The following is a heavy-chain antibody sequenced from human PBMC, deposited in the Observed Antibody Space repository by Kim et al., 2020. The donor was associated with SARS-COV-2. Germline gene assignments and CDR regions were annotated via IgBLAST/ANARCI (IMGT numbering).Heavy chain of an antibody. CDR1: GGTLSSYA. D-gene: IGHD5-12*01. V-gene: IGHV1-69*13. Sequence: SVKVSCKASGGTLSSYAISWVRQAPGQGLEWMGGIIPIFGTGKYRQKFQGRVTITADESTSTAYMELSSLRSEDTAVYYCARSIGYDSYYYYGMDVWGQGTTVTVSS. CDR3: ARSIGYDSYYYYGMDV. J-gene: IGHJ6*02. CDR2: IIPIFGTG.